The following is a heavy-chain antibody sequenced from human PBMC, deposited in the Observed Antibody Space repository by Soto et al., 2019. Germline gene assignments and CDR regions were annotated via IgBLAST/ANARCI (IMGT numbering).Heavy chain of an antibody. J-gene: IGHJ5*02. CDR2: ISPYNGNT. CDR3: VRDRCSSLTRNRQKYYYFDP. CDR1: GYSFISYG. Sequence: QVQLVQSGAEVKKPGASVKVSCKASGYSFISYGISWVRQAPGQGPEWMGWISPYNGNTKYEEKLQGRVTITTDTYTSTAYMELKSLRSGDTAVYYCVRDRCSSLTRNRQKYYYFDPWGQGTLVTVSS. D-gene: IGHD2-2*01. V-gene: IGHV1-18*01.